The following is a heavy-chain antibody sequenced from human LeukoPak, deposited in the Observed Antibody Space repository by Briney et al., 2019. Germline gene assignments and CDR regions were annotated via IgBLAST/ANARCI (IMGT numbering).Heavy chain of an antibody. J-gene: IGHJ4*02. CDR3: ARDGVRDGLYFDR. V-gene: IGHV3-7*01. CDR1: GFTFSSYW. D-gene: IGHD5-24*01. CDR2: INQDGSEK. Sequence: GGSLRLSCAASGFTFSSYWMNWVRQAPGKGLEWVPSINQDGSEKYYLDSVKGRFTISRDDAKNSLYLQMNSLRDEDTAVYSCARDGVRDGLYFDRWGQGTLVTVSS.